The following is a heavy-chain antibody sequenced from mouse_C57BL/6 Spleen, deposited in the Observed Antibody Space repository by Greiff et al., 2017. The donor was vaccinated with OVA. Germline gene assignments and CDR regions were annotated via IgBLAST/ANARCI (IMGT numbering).Heavy chain of an antibody. J-gene: IGHJ3*01. CDR1: GYAFSSSW. V-gene: IGHV1-82*01. CDR2: IYPGDGDT. D-gene: IGHD2-1*01. Sequence: VQLQQSGPELVKPGASVKISCKASGYAFSSSWMNWVKQRPGKGLEWIGRIYPGDGDTNYNGKFKGKATLTADKSSSTAYMQLSSLTSEDSAVYFCARALYGNYQAWFAYWGQGTLVTVSA. CDR3: ARALYGNYQAWFAY.